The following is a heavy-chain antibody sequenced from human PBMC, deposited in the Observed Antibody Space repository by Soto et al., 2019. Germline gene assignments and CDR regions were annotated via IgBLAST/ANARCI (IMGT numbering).Heavy chain of an antibody. Sequence: QVQLQQWGAGLLKPSETLSLTCAVYGGSFSDYYWSWIRQPPGKGLEWIGEVNHSGSTNYIPSLKSRISISVDTSKNQFSLKLNSVTAADTAVYYCAREHHCSSTTCSYFFDSWGQGTLVSVSS. CDR3: AREHHCSSTTCSYFFDS. CDR2: VNHSGST. V-gene: IGHV4-34*01. J-gene: IGHJ4*02. CDR1: GGSFSDYY. D-gene: IGHD2-2*01.